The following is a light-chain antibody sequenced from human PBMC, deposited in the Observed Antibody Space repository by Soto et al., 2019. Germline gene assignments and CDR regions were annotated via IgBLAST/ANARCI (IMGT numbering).Light chain of an antibody. V-gene: IGKV3D-15*01. CDR3: QQYNNWPPIT. CDR2: GAS. J-gene: IGKJ5*01. CDR1: QSVSSS. Sequence: EVVMTQSPATLSVSPGERAALSCRASQSVSSSLAWYQQKPGQAPRLLMYGASTRATGIPARFSGSGSGTEFTLTISSLQSEDFAVYYCQQYNNWPPITFGQGTRLEIK.